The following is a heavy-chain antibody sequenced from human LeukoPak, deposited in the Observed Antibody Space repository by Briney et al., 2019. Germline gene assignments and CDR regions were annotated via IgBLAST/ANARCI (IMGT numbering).Heavy chain of an antibody. Sequence: GGSLRLSCAASGFTFSSYAMHWVRQAPGKGLEWVAVISYDGSNKYYADSVKGRFTISRDNSKNTLYLQMNSLRAEDTAVYYCARGARTHYIDGYNNPFDYWGQGTLVTVSS. J-gene: IGHJ4*02. CDR1: GFTFSSYA. CDR2: ISYDGSNK. D-gene: IGHD5-24*01. V-gene: IGHV3-30-3*01. CDR3: ARGARTHYIDGYNNPFDY.